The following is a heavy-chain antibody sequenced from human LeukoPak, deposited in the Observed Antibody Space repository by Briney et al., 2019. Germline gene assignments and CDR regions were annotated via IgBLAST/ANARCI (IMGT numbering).Heavy chain of an antibody. CDR3: AVVPAAWDAFDI. CDR1: GGSISSYY. D-gene: IGHD2-2*01. CDR2: IYYSGST. J-gene: IGHJ3*02. V-gene: IGHV4-59*06. Sequence: SETLSLTCTVSGGSISSYYWSWIRQPLGKGLDWIGYIYYSGSTYYNPSLKSRFTISVDTSKNQFSLKLSSVTAADTAVYYCAVVPAAWDAFDIWGQGTMVTVSS.